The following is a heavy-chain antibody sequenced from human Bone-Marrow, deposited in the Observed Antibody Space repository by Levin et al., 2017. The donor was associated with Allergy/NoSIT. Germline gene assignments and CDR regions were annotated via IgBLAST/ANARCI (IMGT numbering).Heavy chain of an antibody. CDR1: GGSISTTFYY. CDR3: ARGPLSYYYDSSGQNHFYGMDV. D-gene: IGHD3-22*01. CDR2: FLYSGNT. V-gene: IGHV4-39*07. Sequence: MASETLSLTCTVSGGSISTTFYYWGWIRQPPGKGLEWIGTFLYSGNTYYSPSLKSRVTISVDTSENQFSLRLNSVTAADTAVYYCARGPLSYYYDSSGQNHFYGMDVWGQGTTVTVSS. J-gene: IGHJ6*02.